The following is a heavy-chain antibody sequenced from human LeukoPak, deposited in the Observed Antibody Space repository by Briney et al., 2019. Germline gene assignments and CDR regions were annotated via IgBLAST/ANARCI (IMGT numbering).Heavy chain of an antibody. D-gene: IGHD5-12*01. CDR1: GFTFSSYW. Sequence: GGSLRLSCAASGFTFSSYWMHWVRQAPGKGLVWVSRIKYDDSDTHYADSVKGRFTISRDNAKNTLYLQMNSLSAEDTAVYYCTTIHPDYWGQGTLVTVSS. CDR2: IKYDDSDT. J-gene: IGHJ4*02. V-gene: IGHV3-74*01. CDR3: TTIHPDY.